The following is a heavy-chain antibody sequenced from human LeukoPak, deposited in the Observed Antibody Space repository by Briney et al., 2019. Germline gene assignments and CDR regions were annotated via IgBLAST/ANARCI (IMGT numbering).Heavy chain of an antibody. V-gene: IGHV5-51*01. CDR1: GYSFTSYW. CDR2: IYPGDSDT. D-gene: IGHD4-11*01. Sequence: GESLKISCKGSGYSFTSYWIGWVRQMPGKGLEWMGIIYPGDSDTRYSPSFQGQVTISADKSISTAYLQWSGLKASDTAMYYCARINDYSNRYFDYWGQGTLVTVSS. J-gene: IGHJ4*02. CDR3: ARINDYSNRYFDY.